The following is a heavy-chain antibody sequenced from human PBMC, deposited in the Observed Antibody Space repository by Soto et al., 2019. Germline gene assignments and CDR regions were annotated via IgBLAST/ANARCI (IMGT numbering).Heavy chain of an antibody. CDR3: ARMGKIVVVAATPDLYYYYGMDV. CDR1: GYTFTSYG. D-gene: IGHD2-15*01. CDR2: ISAYNGNT. V-gene: IGHV1-18*01. Sequence: ASVKVSCKASGYTFTSYGISWVRQAPGQGLEWMGWISAYNGNTNYAQKLQGRVTMTTDTSTSTAYMELRSLRSDDTAVYYCARMGKIVVVAATPDLYYYYGMDVWGQGTTVAVSS. J-gene: IGHJ6*02.